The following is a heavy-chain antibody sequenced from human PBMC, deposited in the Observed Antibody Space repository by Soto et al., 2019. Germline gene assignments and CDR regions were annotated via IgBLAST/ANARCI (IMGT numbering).Heavy chain of an antibody. CDR1: GGSVSSGSYY. Sequence: SETLSLTCTVSGGSVSSGSYYWSWIRQPPGKGLEWIGYIYYSGSTNYNPSLKSRVTISVDTSKNQFSLKLSSVTAADTAVYYCARDKGSGYELWGRGTLVTVSS. V-gene: IGHV4-61*01. D-gene: IGHD5-12*01. J-gene: IGHJ4*02. CDR2: IYYSGST. CDR3: ARDKGSGYEL.